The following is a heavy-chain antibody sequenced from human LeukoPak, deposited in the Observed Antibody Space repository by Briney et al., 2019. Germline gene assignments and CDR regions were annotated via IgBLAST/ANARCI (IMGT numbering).Heavy chain of an antibody. CDR1: GFTFSSYA. CDR3: ARLLSGN. V-gene: IGHV3-30-3*01. Sequence: HPGGSLRLSCAASGFTFSSYAMHWVRQAPGKGLEWVAVISYDGSNKYYADSVKGRFTISRDNSKNTLYLQMNSLRAEDTAVYYCARLLSGNWGQGTLVTVSS. CDR2: ISYDGSNK. J-gene: IGHJ4*02. D-gene: IGHD2-15*01.